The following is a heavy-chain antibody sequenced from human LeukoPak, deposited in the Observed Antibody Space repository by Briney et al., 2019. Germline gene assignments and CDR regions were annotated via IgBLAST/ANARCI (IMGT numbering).Heavy chain of an antibody. V-gene: IGHV3-74*03. CDR3: ARDQRVTGRPDIDY. Sequence: GGSLRLSCAASGFTFRNHWMHWVRQTPGKGLVWVSRISSDGSSTTYADSVKGRFAISRDNAKNTLYLQMNNLRAEDTAMYYCARDQRVTGRPDIDYWGQGTLVTVSS. CDR1: GFTFRNHW. J-gene: IGHJ4*02. D-gene: IGHD6-6*01. CDR2: ISSDGSST.